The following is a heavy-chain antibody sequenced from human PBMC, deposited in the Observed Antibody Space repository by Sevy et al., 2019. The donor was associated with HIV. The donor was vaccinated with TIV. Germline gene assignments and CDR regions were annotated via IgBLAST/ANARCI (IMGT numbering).Heavy chain of an antibody. CDR2: IYCSGST. D-gene: IGHD3-10*01. CDR1: GGSISSYY. V-gene: IGHV4-59*01. CDR3: ARGLVRGVIGMDV. J-gene: IGHJ6*02. Sequence: SETLSLTCTVSGGSISSYYWSWIRQPPGKGLEWIGYIYCSGSTNYNPSLKSRVTISVDTSKNQFSLKLSSVTAADTAVYYCARGLVRGVIGMDVWGQGTTVTVSS.